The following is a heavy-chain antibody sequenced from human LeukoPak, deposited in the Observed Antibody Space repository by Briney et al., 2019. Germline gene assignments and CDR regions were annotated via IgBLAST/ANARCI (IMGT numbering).Heavy chain of an antibody. CDR3: ATAVMVRGVIDY. Sequence: GGSLRLSCAASGFTFSSYSMNWVRQAPGKGLEWVSSISSSSSYIYYADSVKGRFTISRDNAKNSLYLQMNSLRAEDTAVYYCATAVMVRGVIDYWGQGTLVTVSS. V-gene: IGHV3-21*04. CDR2: ISSSSSYI. J-gene: IGHJ4*02. D-gene: IGHD3-10*01. CDR1: GFTFSSYS.